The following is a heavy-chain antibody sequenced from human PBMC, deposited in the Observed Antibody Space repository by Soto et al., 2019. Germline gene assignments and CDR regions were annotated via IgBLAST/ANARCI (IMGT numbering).Heavy chain of an antibody. CDR1: GFTFSSYA. D-gene: IGHD3-3*01. V-gene: IGHV3-23*01. CDR3: AKDPLEWLLGDYYYYYMDV. J-gene: IGHJ6*03. CDR2: ISGSGGST. Sequence: GGSLRLSCAASGFTFSSYAMSWVRQAPGKGLEWVSAISGSGGSTYYADSVKGRFTISRDNSKNTLYLQMNSLRAEDTAVYYCAKDPLEWLLGDYYYYYMDVWGKGTTVTVSS.